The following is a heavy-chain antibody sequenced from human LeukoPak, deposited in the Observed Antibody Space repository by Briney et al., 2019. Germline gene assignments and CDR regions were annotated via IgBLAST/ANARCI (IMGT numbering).Heavy chain of an antibody. J-gene: IGHJ4*02. V-gene: IGHV1-46*01. D-gene: IGHD3-22*01. CDR3: ARDTHYYDSSGYDY. CDR1: GYTFTSYY. Sequence: GASVKVSCKTSGYTFTSYYMHWMRQAPGQGLEWAGMINPNGGGTSSAQKFQGRVTMTRDTSTSTVYMDLSSLRSEDTAVYYCARDTHYYDSSGYDYWGQGTLVTVSS. CDR2: INPNGGGT.